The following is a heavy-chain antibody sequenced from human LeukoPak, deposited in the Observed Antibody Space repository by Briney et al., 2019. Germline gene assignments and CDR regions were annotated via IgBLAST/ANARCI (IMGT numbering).Heavy chain of an antibody. J-gene: IGHJ4*02. D-gene: IGHD2-2*01. CDR3: GKGYCSSPSCPIDY. CDR2: ISWDSGTI. CDR1: GFTFDDYA. Sequence: GGSLRLSCAASGFTFDDYAMHWVRLAPGEGLEWVSGISWDSGTIGYADSVEGRFTISRDNDNSSLYLQMNSQRAEDTAFYYCGKGYCSSPSCPIDYWGQGALVTVSS. V-gene: IGHV3-9*01.